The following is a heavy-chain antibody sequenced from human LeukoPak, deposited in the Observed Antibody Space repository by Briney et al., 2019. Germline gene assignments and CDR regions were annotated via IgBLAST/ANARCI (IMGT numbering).Heavy chain of an antibody. Sequence: GASVKVSCKASGYRFTAYGVGWLRQAPGHGLEWVGWTSIYNGKTYYAQRCQDRVTMTTDTSTSTVYMELRSLRSDDTAVYYCARVCHIVVVTAEGGWFDPWGQGTLVTVSS. J-gene: IGHJ5*02. D-gene: IGHD2-21*02. V-gene: IGHV1-18*01. CDR2: TSIYNGKT. CDR1: GYRFTAYG. CDR3: ARVCHIVVVTAEGGWFDP.